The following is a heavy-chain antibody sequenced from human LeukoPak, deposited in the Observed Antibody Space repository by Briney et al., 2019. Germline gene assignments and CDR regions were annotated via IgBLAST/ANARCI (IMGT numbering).Heavy chain of an antibody. CDR1: AGSISSSDW. D-gene: IGHD5-12*01. J-gene: IGHJ4*02. CDR2: IYQTESP. CDR3: ARGPSVAAHLDY. Sequence: PSQTLSLTCAVSAGSISSSDWWSWVRQPPGKGLEWIGYIYQTESPKYNASLQSRVTLSLDRSKNQFSLKLTSVTAADTAVYYCARGPSVAAHLDYWGQGTLVTVSS. V-gene: IGHV4-4*02.